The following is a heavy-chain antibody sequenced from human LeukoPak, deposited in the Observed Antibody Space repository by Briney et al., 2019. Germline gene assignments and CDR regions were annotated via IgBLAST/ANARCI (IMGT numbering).Heavy chain of an antibody. CDR3: AREGAVVLSNFDC. CDR2: IFYTGTT. Sequence: SEALSLTCAVSGDSISSTSYYWGWIRQPPGKGLEWIGSIFYTGTTYYNPSLKRRVTISVDTSKNQFSLKLSSVTAADTAVYYCAREGAVVLSNFDCWGQGTLVTVSS. CDR1: GDSISSTSYY. D-gene: IGHD4-23*01. V-gene: IGHV4-39*07. J-gene: IGHJ4*02.